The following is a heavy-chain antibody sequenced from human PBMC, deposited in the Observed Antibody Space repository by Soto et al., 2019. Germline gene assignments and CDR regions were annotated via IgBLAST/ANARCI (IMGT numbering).Heavy chain of an antibody. CDR1: GGSFTGYY. CDR3: ARGREYSSDVDY. Sequence: QVQLQQWGAGLLKPSETLSLTCAVYGGSFTGYYWSWIRQPPGKGLEWIGEINHSGSTNYNPSLKSRVTISVDTSKNQFSLKLSSVTDADTAVYYCARGREYSSDVDYWGQGTLVTVSS. J-gene: IGHJ4*02. CDR2: INHSGST. D-gene: IGHD6-19*01. V-gene: IGHV4-34*01.